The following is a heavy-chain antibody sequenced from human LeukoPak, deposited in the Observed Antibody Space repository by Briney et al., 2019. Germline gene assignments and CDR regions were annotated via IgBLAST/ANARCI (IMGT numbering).Heavy chain of an antibody. Sequence: GGSLRLSCEASGFTFNNYVMSWVRQAPGKGLEWVSSIIPSGGKTNYAESVKGRFTISRDNSKNTVDLQMNTLRAEDTAVYYCAKGEDGFEYYYYMDGWGKGTTVTVSS. J-gene: IGHJ6*03. V-gene: IGHV3-23*01. CDR1: GFTFNNYV. CDR3: AKGEDGFEYYYYMDG. D-gene: IGHD2/OR15-2a*01. CDR2: IIPSGGKT.